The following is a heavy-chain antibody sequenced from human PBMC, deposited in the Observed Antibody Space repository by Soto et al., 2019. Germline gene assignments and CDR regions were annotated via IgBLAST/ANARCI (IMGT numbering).Heavy chain of an antibody. Sequence: VGSLILSCSSSVFTFRNYFMHWFRQAPVNWLEWVAFISHDASDKYYAYSMKCRFIISIDNSENTLFLNMNSLKPEDTAVYYCEKETKNLVKDYWGQGPMVTVSS. V-gene: IGHV3-30*18. CDR3: EKETKNLVKDY. CDR2: ISHDASDK. D-gene: IGHD6-6*01. CDR1: VFTFRNYF. J-gene: IGHJ4*02.